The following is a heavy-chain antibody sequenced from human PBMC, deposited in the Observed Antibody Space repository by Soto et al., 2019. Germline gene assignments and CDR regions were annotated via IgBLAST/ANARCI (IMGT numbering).Heavy chain of an antibody. D-gene: IGHD4-17*01. Sequence: EVQLLESGGGLVQPGGSLRLSCAASGFTFSSYAMSWVRQAPGKGLEWVSAISGSGGSTYYADSVRGRLTISRDNSQNTLELQMNSLSAEDTAVYYCAKRTVGWYFDLWGRGTLVTVSS. CDR1: GFTFSSYA. J-gene: IGHJ2*01. CDR2: ISGSGGST. CDR3: AKRTVGWYFDL. V-gene: IGHV3-23*01.